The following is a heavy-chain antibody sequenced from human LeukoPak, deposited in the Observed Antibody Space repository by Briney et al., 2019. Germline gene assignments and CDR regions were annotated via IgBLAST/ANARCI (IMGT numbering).Heavy chain of an antibody. Sequence: PGRSLRLSCAASGFTFSNYGMHWVRQAPGKGLEWVAFIRYDGNSKYYAESVKGRFTVSRDNYKNTLFVQLSYLRAEDTAIYYCAKDRSREVPAAFGSPFDYWGQGILVTVSS. CDR2: IRYDGNSK. J-gene: IGHJ4*02. V-gene: IGHV3-30*02. CDR3: AKDRSREVPAAFGSPFDY. CDR1: GFTFSNYG. D-gene: IGHD2-2*01.